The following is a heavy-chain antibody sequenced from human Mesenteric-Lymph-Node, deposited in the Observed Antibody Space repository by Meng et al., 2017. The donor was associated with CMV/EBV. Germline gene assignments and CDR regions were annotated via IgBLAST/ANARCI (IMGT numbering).Heavy chain of an antibody. J-gene: IGHJ4*02. Sequence: FSRGTSGVGVGWIRQPPGKALEWLALIYWDDDKRYSPSLKGRLTITKDTSKNQVVLTMTNMDPVDTATYYCALGYYYGSGSPQGAFDYWGQGTLVTVSS. V-gene: IGHV2-5*02. CDR1: FSRGTSGVG. CDR2: IYWDDDK. D-gene: IGHD3-10*01. CDR3: ALGYYYGSGSPQGAFDY.